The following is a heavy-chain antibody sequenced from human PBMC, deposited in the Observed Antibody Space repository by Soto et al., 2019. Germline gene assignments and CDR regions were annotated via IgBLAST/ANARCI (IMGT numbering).Heavy chain of an antibody. Sequence: EVQLVESGGGLVQPGGSLRLSCAASGFTFSNYWMHWVRQAPGKGLAWVARIDHDGSTDYAGSVRGRFTVSRDNAENMLYLQMNSLRDDDTALYYCVRDSHGDYWGQRTLVTVSS. CDR3: VRDSHGDY. CDR1: GFTFSNYW. J-gene: IGHJ4*02. V-gene: IGHV3-74*01. CDR2: IDHDGST.